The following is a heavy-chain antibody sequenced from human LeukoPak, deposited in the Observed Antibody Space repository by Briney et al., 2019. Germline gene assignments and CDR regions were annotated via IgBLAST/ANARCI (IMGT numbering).Heavy chain of an antibody. D-gene: IGHD6-6*01. Sequence: SETLSLTCTVSGGSISSSNYYWGWIRQPPGKGLEWIGSIYYSGSTYYNPSLKSRVTISADPSKNHFSLKLSFVTAADTAVYYCATIAARPGGMGYFDYWGQGTLVTVSS. J-gene: IGHJ4*02. V-gene: IGHV4-39*02. CDR1: GGSISSSNYY. CDR2: IYYSGST. CDR3: ATIAARPGGMGYFDY.